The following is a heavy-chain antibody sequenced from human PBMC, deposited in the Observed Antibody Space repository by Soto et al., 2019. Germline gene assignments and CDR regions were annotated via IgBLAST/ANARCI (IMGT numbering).Heavy chain of an antibody. V-gene: IGHV4-34*01. CDR1: GGSFSGYD. CDR3: ARGPRITSVGVVIYYYYRMDV. D-gene: IGHD3-3*01. J-gene: IGHJ6*02. Sequence: SETLSLTCAVYGGSFSGYDWSWIRQPPGKGLEWIGEINHSGSTNYNPSLKSRVTISVDTSKNQFSLKLSSVTAADTAVYYCARGPRITSVGVVIYYYYRMDVWGEGTTVTFS. CDR2: INHSGST.